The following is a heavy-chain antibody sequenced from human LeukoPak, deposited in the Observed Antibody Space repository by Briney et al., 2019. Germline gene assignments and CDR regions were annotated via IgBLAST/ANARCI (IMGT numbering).Heavy chain of an antibody. CDR2: ISYDGSNK. V-gene: IGHV3-30*03. J-gene: IGHJ6*03. CDR3: ARGGGYYYYMDV. CDR1: GFTFSSYG. Sequence: GRSLRLSCAASGFTFSSYGMHWVRQAPGKGLEWVAVISYDGSNKYYADSVKGRFTISRDNSKNTLYLQMNSLRSEDTAVYYCARGGGYYYYMDVWGKGTTVTISS.